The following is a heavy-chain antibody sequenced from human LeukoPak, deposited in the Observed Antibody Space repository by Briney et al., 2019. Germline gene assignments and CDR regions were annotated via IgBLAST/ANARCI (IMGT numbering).Heavy chain of an antibody. J-gene: IGHJ4*02. CDR2: IYYSGST. Sequence: PSETLSLTCAVYGGSFSGYYWSWIRQPPGKGLEWIGYIYYSGSTNYNPSLKSRVTISVDTSKNQFSLKLSSVTAADAAVYYCASLTRGCSGGSCYPYFDYWGQGTLVTVSS. CDR1: GGSFSGYY. V-gene: IGHV4-59*01. CDR3: ASLTRGCSGGSCYPYFDY. D-gene: IGHD2-15*01.